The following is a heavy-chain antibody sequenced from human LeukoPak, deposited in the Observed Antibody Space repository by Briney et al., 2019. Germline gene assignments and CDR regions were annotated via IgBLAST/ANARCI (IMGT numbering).Heavy chain of an antibody. J-gene: IGHJ4*02. CDR1: GFTFSSYA. V-gene: IGHV3-30-3*01. CDR3: ARIVVGVTGNDY. D-gene: IGHD2-2*01. Sequence: PGGSLRLSCAASGFTFSSYAMHWVRQAPGKGLEWVAVISYDGSNKYYADSVKGRFTISRDNSKNTLYLQMNSLRAEDTAVYYCARIVVGVTGNDYWGQGTLVTVSS. CDR2: ISYDGSNK.